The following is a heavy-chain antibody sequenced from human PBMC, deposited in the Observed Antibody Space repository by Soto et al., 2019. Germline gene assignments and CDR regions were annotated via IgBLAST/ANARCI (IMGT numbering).Heavy chain of an antibody. V-gene: IGHV3-23*01. D-gene: IGHD2-2*01. J-gene: IGHJ3*01. Sequence: GGSLRLSCAASGFTFNNYAMSWVRQAPGKGLEWVSVIGPSGSSTFYADSVKGRFAISRDNSKNTLYLQMSSLRVEDTAVYYCALRGRIAATSTRAFDVWGQGTMVTVSS. CDR3: ALRGRIAATSTRAFDV. CDR2: IGPSGSST. CDR1: GFTFNNYA.